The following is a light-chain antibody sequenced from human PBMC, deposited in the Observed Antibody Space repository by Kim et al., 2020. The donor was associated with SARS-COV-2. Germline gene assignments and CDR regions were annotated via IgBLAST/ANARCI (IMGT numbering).Light chain of an antibody. CDR3: QQYGSSAGYT. Sequence: SPGERPTLSCRASQSVSSNYLAWYQQKPGQAPRLLIYGASSRATGIPDRFSGSGSGTDFTLTISRLEPEDFAVYYCQQYGSSAGYTFGQGTKLEI. J-gene: IGKJ2*01. CDR1: QSVSSNY. V-gene: IGKV3-20*01. CDR2: GAS.